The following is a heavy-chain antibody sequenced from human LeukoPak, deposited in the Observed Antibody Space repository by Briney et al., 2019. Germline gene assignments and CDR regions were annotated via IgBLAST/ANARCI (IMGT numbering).Heavy chain of an antibody. Sequence: GGVLRLPCAASGFTFSSYAMSWVRQAPGKGLEWVSAISGSGGSTYYADSVKGRFTISRDNSKNTLYLQMNSLRAEDTAVYYCAKVSGSYYTPFDYWGQGTLVTVSS. CDR2: ISGSGGST. J-gene: IGHJ4*02. CDR3: AKVSGSYYTPFDY. CDR1: GFTFSSYA. V-gene: IGHV3-23*01. D-gene: IGHD1-26*01.